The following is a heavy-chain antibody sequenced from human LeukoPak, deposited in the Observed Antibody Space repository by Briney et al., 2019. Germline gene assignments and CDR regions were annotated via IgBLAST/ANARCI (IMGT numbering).Heavy chain of an antibody. J-gene: IGHJ4*02. CDR2: FYYTGIT. V-gene: IGHV4-39*01. Sequence: SETLSLTCSVSSGSISSSSYYWGWIRQPPGKGLEWIGNFYYTGITYYNPSLKSRVTISVDASENQFSLKLSSVTAADTALYYCARHGFGSILTGALIDYWGQGTLVTVSS. CDR3: ARHGFGSILTGALIDY. D-gene: IGHD3-10*01. CDR1: SGSISSSSYY.